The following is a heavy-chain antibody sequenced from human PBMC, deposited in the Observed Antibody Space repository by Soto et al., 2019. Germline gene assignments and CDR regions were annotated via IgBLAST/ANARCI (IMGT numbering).Heavy chain of an antibody. Sequence: SETLSLTCAVYGGSFSGYYWSWIRQPPGKGLEWIGEINHSGSTNYNPSLKSRVTISVDTSKNQFSLKLSSVTAADTAVYYCARGRSNSYGWVYYYYGMDVWGQGTTVTVSS. D-gene: IGHD5-18*01. V-gene: IGHV4-34*01. CDR3: ARGRSNSYGWVYYYYGMDV. CDR1: GGSFSGYY. J-gene: IGHJ6*02. CDR2: INHSGST.